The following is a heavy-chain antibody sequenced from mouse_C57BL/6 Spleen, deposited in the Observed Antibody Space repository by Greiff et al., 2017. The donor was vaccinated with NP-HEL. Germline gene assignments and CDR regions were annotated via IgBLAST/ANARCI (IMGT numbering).Heavy chain of an antibody. D-gene: IGHD1-1*01. CDR2: INYDGSST. CDR1: GFTFSDYY. CDR3: ARGGAYYYGSSYAMDY. V-gene: IGHV5-16*01. J-gene: IGHJ4*01. Sequence: DVHLVESEGGLVQPGSSMKLSCTASGFTFSDYYMAWVRQVPEKGLEWVANINYDGSSTYYLDSLKSRFIISRDNAKNILYLQMSSLKSEDTATYYCARGGAYYYGSSYAMDYWGQGTSVTVSS.